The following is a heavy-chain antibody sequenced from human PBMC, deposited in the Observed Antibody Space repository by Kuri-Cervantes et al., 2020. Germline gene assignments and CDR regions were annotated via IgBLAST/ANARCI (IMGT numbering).Heavy chain of an antibody. V-gene: IGHV4-34*01. J-gene: IGHJ6*03. Sequence: ESLKISCAASGFTFSSYSMNWVRQPPGKGLEWIGEINHSGSTNYNPSLKSRVTISVDTSKNQFSLKLSSVTAADTAVYYCARGGNYYGSGSWLPNYYYYYMDVWGKGTTVTVSS. CDR3: ARGGNYYGSGSWLPNYYYYYMDV. D-gene: IGHD3-10*01. CDR2: INHSGST. CDR1: GFTFSSYS.